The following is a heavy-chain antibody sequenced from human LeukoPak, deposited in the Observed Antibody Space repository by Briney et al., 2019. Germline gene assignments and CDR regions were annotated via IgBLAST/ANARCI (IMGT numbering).Heavy chain of an antibody. J-gene: IGHJ4*02. D-gene: IGHD3-22*01. CDR3: ARTYYYDSSGYGLWGTLPNFDY. Sequence: ASVKVSCKASGYTFTSYYMHWVRQAPGQGLEWMGIINPSGGSTSYAQKFQGRVTMTRDMSTSTVYMELSSLRSEDTAVYYCARTYYYDSSGYGLWGTLPNFDYWGQGTLVTVSS. V-gene: IGHV1-46*01. CDR1: GYTFTSYY. CDR2: INPSGGST.